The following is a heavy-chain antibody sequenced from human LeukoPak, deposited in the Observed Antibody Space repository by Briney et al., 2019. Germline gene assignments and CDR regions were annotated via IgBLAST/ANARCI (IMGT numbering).Heavy chain of an antibody. D-gene: IGHD3-22*01. J-gene: IGHJ4*02. CDR3: ARRLGRITMIVVVSVFDY. V-gene: IGHV3-7*01. CDR2: IKQDGSEK. Sequence: GGSLRLSCAASGFTFSSYWMSWVRQAPGKGLEWVANIKQDGSEKYYVDSVKGRFTISRDNAKNSLYLQMNSLRAEDTAVYYCARRLGRITMIVVVSVFDYWGQGTLVTVSS. CDR1: GFTFSSYW.